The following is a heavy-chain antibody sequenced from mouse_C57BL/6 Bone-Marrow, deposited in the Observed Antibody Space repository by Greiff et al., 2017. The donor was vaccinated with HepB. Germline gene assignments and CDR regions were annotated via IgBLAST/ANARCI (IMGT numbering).Heavy chain of an antibody. CDR1: GFTFSSYG. Sequence: EVQLQESGGDLVKPGGSLKLSCAASGFTFSSYGMSWVRQTPDKRLEWVATISSGGSYTYYPDSVKGRFTISRDNAKNTLYLQMSSLKSEDTAMYYCASHWDGFAYWGQGTLVTVSA. D-gene: IGHD4-1*01. CDR3: ASHWDGFAY. V-gene: IGHV5-6*01. J-gene: IGHJ3*01. CDR2: ISSGGSYT.